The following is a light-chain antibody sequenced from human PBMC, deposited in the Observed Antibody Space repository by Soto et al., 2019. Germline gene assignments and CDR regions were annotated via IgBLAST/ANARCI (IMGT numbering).Light chain of an antibody. V-gene: IGLV2-14*01. J-gene: IGLJ1*01. CDR3: SSYTSSSTLYV. CDR2: DVS. Sequence: QSALTQPASVSGSPGQSITISCTGTSSDVGGYNYVSWYQQHPGKAPKLMIYDVSNRPSGVSNRFSGSKSGNTASLTISGLRAEDEADYYCSSYTSSSTLYVFGTWTKVTVL. CDR1: SSDVGGYNY.